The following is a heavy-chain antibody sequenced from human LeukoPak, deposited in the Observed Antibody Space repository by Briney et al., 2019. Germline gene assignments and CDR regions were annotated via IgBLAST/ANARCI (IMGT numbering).Heavy chain of an antibody. V-gene: IGHV3-23*01. CDR1: GFTFSSYA. CDR3: ARDTIRAGIAVAGTGPFFDY. Sequence: GGSLRLSCAASGFTFSSYAMSWVRQAPGKGLEWVSAISGSGGSTYYADSVKGRFTISRDNSKNTLYLQMNSLRAEDTAVYYYARDTIRAGIAVAGTGPFFDYWGQGTLVPVSS. CDR2: ISGSGGST. D-gene: IGHD6-19*01. J-gene: IGHJ4*02.